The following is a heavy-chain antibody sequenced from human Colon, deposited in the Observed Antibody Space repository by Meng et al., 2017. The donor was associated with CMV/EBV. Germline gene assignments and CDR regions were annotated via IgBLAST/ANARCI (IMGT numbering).Heavy chain of an antibody. D-gene: IGHD3-16*01. CDR1: GFTFSVFA. CDR3: AKGLSASQYYFDS. CDR2: ISGGGSST. Sequence: GGSLRLSCAASGFTFSVFAMHWVRQAPGKGLEWVSAISGGGSSTYYADSVKGRFTISRDNSNNTLFLQLNSLRADDTALYYCAKGLSASQYYFDSWGQGTLVTVSS. J-gene: IGHJ4*02. V-gene: IGHV3-23*01.